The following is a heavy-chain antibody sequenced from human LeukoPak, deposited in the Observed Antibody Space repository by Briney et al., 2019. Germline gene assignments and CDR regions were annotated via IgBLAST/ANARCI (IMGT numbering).Heavy chain of an antibody. CDR2: ISPDESNI. V-gene: IGHV5-51*01. CDR1: GYSFPTYW. Sequence: GESLKISCKGSGYSFPTYWIAWVRQMPGKGLEWRGLISPDESNIRYSPSFQGQVTISADKSISTAYLQWSSLKASDTAMYYCARPPSRRYSSSFKYWGQGTLVTVSS. CDR3: ARPPSRRYSSSFKY. D-gene: IGHD3-9*01. J-gene: IGHJ4*02.